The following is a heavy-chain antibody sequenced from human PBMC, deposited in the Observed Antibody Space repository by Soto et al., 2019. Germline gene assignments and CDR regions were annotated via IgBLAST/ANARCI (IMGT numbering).Heavy chain of an antibody. J-gene: IGHJ6*02. CDR3: ARGYSGGYFYAMDV. Sequence: QVQLVQSGAEVKKPGSSVRVSCQASGGTFSTYAFNWVRQAPGQGLEWMGGIIPMYNKSNYAPNFLGRVTISAAPSTSTAYMELTTLRSEDAAVYFCARGYSGGYFYAMDVWGQGTTVTVS. D-gene: IGHD5-12*01. V-gene: IGHV1-69*01. CDR2: IIPMYNKS. CDR1: GGTFSTYA.